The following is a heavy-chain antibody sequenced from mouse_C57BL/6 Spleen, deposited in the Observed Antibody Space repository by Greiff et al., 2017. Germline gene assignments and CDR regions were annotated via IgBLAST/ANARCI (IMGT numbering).Heavy chain of an antibody. CDR3: ARRNYGYDGFDY. CDR2: ISYDGSN. D-gene: IGHD2-2*01. J-gene: IGHJ2*01. CDR1: GYSITSGYY. Sequence: EVQLKESGPGLVKPSQSLSLTCSVTGYSITSGYYWNWIRQFPGNKLEWMGYISYDGSNNYNPSLKNRISITRDTSKNQFFLKLNSVTTEDTATYYCARRNYGYDGFDYWGQGTTLTVSS. V-gene: IGHV3-6*01.